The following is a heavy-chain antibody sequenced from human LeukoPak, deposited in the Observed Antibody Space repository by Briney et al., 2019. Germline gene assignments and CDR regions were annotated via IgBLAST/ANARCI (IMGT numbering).Heavy chain of an antibody. CDR2: IIPIFGTA. J-gene: IGHJ5*02. CDR1: GGTFSSYA. V-gene: IGHV1-69*05. CDR3: ARDRVPAAIPPNWFDP. D-gene: IGHD2-2*01. Sequence: SVKVSCKASGGTFSSYAISWVRQAPGQGLEWMGGIIPIFGTADYAQKFQGRVTITTDESTSTAYMELSSLRSEDTAVYYCARDRVPAAIPPNWFDPWGQGTLVTVSS.